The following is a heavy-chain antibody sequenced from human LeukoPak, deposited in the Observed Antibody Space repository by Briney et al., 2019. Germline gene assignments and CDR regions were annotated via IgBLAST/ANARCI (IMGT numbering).Heavy chain of an antibody. CDR1: GGSISSYY. D-gene: IGHD3-16*02. CDR3: ARHQDTFGGVIVQTDAFDI. CDR2: IYYSGST. Sequence: SETLSLTCTVSGGSISSYYWSWIRQPPGKGLERIGYIYYSGSTNYNPSLKSRVTISVDTSKNQFSLKLSSVTAADTAVYYCARHQDTFGGVIVQTDAFDIWGQGTMVTVSS. J-gene: IGHJ3*02. V-gene: IGHV4-59*08.